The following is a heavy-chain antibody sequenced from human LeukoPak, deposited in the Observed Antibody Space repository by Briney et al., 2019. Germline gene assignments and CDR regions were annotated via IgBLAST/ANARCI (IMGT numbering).Heavy chain of an antibody. D-gene: IGHD3-22*01. CDR1: GFTFSSYG. V-gene: IGHV3-30*03. CDR2: ISYDGSNK. Sequence: GGSLRLTCAASGFTFSSYGMHWVRQAPGKGLEWVAVISYDGSNKYYADSVKGRFTIARDNSKNTLYLQMNSLRAEDTAVYYCSSYASYDSSGLDAFDVGGQGTMVTVSS. J-gene: IGHJ3*01. CDR3: SSYASYDSSGLDAFDV.